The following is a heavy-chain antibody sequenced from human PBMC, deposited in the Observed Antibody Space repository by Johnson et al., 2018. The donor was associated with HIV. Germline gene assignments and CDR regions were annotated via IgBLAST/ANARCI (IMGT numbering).Heavy chain of an antibody. CDR3: ARDLWGGRHTFDI. J-gene: IGHJ3*02. Sequence: MLLVESGGGLVQPGGSLRLSCAASGFTFSSYAMSWVRQAPGKGLEWVSAISGSGGSTYYADSVKGRFTISRDNAKNSLYLQMNSLRAEDTALYYCARDLWGGRHTFDIWGQGTMVTVSS. V-gene: IGHV3-23*04. D-gene: IGHD2-21*01. CDR2: ISGSGGST. CDR1: GFTFSSYA.